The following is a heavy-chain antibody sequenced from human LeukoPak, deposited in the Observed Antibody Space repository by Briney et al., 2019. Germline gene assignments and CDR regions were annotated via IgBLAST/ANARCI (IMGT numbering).Heavy chain of an antibody. Sequence: GASVKVSCKTSGYTFTNYGITWVRQAPGQGLEWMGWISAYNGNTHYTQKLQGRVTMTTDTSTSTAYMDLRSLRSDDTAVYYCARVDAREPITIFVPTRGNWFDPWGQGTLVTVSS. CDR1: GYTFTNYG. CDR2: ISAYNGNT. V-gene: IGHV1-18*01. D-gene: IGHD3-3*01. J-gene: IGHJ5*02. CDR3: ARVDAREPITIFVPTRGNWFDP.